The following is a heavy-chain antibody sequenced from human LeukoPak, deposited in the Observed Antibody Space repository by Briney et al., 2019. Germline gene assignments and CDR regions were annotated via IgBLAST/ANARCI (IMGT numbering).Heavy chain of an antibody. CDR1: VGSISSGSYY. CDR3: ARGHYYYYYMDV. J-gene: IGHJ6*03. V-gene: IGHV4-61*02. Sequence: SETLSLTCTVSVGSISSGSYYWSWIRQPAGKGLEWIGRIYTSGSTNYNPSLKSRVTISVDTSKNQFSLKLSSVTAADPAVYYCARGHYYYYYMDVWGKGTTVTVSS. CDR2: IYTSGST.